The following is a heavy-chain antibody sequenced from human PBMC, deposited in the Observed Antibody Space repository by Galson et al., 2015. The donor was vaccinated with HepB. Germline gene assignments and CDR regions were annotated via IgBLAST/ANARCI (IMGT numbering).Heavy chain of an antibody. V-gene: IGHV1-46*01. D-gene: IGHD5-18*01. CDR1: GYTFTSYY. CDR2: VNPSGGST. CDR3: ARTWIHYVNFDY. Sequence: SVKVSCKASGYTFTSYYMHWVRQAPGQGLEWMGIVNPSGGSTSYAQKFQGRVTMTRDASTSTVYMELSSLRSKDTAVYYCARTWIHYVNFDYWGQGTLVTVSS. J-gene: IGHJ4*02.